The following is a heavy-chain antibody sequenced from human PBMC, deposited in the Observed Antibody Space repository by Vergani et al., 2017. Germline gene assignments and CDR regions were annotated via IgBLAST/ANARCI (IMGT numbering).Heavy chain of an antibody. CDR3: ASDTHSGQRADR. J-gene: IGHJ5*02. CDR1: FDSIRNLY. D-gene: IGHD6-19*01. Sequence: QVQLQESGPGLVMSSENLSLTCSVSFDSIRNLYCNWIRQPPGKGLEWIGSIHYSENTNYNPSLKTRVTISVDTSKNQFSLTLTSVTAADTAVYFCASDTHSGQRADRWGQGILVTVTS. CDR2: IHYSENT. V-gene: IGHV4-59*11.